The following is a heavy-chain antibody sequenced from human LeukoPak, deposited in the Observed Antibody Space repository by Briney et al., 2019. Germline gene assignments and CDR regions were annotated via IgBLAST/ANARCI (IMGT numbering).Heavy chain of an antibody. D-gene: IGHD1-26*01. CDR3: AKVPIQSPRPSGSYYGDDAFDI. CDR2: IKQDGSEK. J-gene: IGHJ3*02. Sequence: GGSLRLSCAASGFTFSSYWMSWVRQAPGKGLEWVANIKQDGSEKYYVDSVKGRFTISRDNGKNSLYLQMNSLRPEDTALYYCAKVPIQSPRPSGSYYGDDAFDIWGQGTMVTVSS. CDR1: GFTFSSYW. V-gene: IGHV3-7*03.